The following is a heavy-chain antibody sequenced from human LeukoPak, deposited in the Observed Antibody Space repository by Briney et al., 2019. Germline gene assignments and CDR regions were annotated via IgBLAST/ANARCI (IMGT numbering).Heavy chain of an antibody. CDR3: ARDLLGDYGTFDI. CDR2: VYNTGST. D-gene: IGHD4-17*01. V-gene: IGHV4-4*07. CDR1: GGSITTHY. Sequence: SETLSLTCTVSGGSITTHYWSWIRQPAGREVEWIGRVYNTGSTKYNPSLESRDTMSVDTFSNRFSLNLRSVTAADTAVYYCARDLLGDYGTFDIWGQGTMVTVSS. J-gene: IGHJ3*02.